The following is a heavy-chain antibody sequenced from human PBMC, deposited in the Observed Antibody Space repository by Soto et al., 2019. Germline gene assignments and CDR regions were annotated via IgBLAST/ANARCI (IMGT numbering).Heavy chain of an antibody. CDR3: ARDGREASGMDV. D-gene: IGHD1-26*01. Sequence: SETLSLTCTVSGGSISSHYWSWVRQAPGKGLEWIGHIYCRGSTTYNPSLRSRSTISVDTSNNQFSLKLNSVTTADTAVYYCARDGREASGMDVWGQGTKVTVSS. V-gene: IGHV4-59*11. CDR2: IYCRGST. J-gene: IGHJ6*02. CDR1: GGSISSHY.